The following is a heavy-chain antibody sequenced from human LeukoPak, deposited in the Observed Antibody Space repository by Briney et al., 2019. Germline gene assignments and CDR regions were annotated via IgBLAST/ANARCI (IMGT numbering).Heavy chain of an antibody. CDR3: ARGGTQWEDNWFDP. CDR2: NYYSGST. D-gene: IGHD1-26*01. Sequence: SETLSLTCTVSGGSISSSSYYWGWIRQPPGKGLEWIGSNYYSGSTYYNPSLKSRVTISVDKSKNQFSLKLISVTAADTAVYYCARGGTQWEDNWFDPWGQGTLVTVSS. J-gene: IGHJ5*02. V-gene: IGHV4-39*07. CDR1: GGSISSSSYY.